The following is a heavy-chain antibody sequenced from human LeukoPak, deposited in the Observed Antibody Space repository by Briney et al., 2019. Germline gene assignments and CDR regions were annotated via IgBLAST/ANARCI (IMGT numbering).Heavy chain of an antibody. CDR3: ARADVKVYCSGGSCLYYYYMDV. D-gene: IGHD2-15*01. J-gene: IGHJ6*03. Sequence: GASVKVSCKASGYTFTSYDINWVRQATGQGLEWMGWMNPNSGNTGYAQKFQGRVTITRNTSISTAYMELSSLRSEDTAVYYCARADVKVYCSGGSCLYYYYMDVWGKGTTVTVSS. CDR2: MNPNSGNT. CDR1: GYTFTSYD. V-gene: IGHV1-8*03.